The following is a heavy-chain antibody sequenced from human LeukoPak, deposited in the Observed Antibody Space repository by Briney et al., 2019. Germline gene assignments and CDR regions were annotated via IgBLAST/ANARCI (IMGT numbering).Heavy chain of an antibody. V-gene: IGHV3-23*01. CDR2: ISGSGGST. Sequence: GESLRLSCAASGFTFSNYAMSWVRQAPGKGLEWVSSISGSGGSTDYADSVKGRFTISRDNSKNTLDLQMNSLRAEDTAVYYCAKQRPTWFDPWGQGTLVTVSS. CDR3: AKQRPTWFDP. CDR1: GFTFSNYA. J-gene: IGHJ5*02.